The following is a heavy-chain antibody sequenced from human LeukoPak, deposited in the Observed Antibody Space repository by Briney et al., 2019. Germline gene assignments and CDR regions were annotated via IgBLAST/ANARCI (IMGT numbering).Heavy chain of an antibody. CDR1: GYTFTSYA. CDR3: ARDIGVRGGSIDY. V-gene: IGHV1-3*01. CDR2: INAGNGNT. J-gene: IGHJ4*02. Sequence: GASVKVSCKASGYTFTSYAMHWVRQAPGQRLEWMGWINAGNGNTKYSQKFQGRVTITRDTSASTAYMELSSLRSEDTAVYYRARDIGVRGGSIDYWGQGTLVTVSS. D-gene: IGHD2-15*01.